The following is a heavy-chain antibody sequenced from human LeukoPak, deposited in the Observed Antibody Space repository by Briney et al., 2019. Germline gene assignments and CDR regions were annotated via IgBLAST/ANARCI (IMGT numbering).Heavy chain of an antibody. CDR3: AKDLFEIWAYVTGGMDV. CDR1: GFMLSSNW. D-gene: IGHD2-21*01. J-gene: IGHJ6*02. V-gene: IGHV3-7*03. CDR2: IKEDGTET. Sequence: PGGSLRLSCAAAGFMLSSNWMSCVRLAPGKGLEWVANIKEDGTETYYVDSVKGRFTISRDNAKNSLYLQMNSLRVEDTAVYYCAKDLFEIWAYVTGGMDVWGQGTTVTVSS.